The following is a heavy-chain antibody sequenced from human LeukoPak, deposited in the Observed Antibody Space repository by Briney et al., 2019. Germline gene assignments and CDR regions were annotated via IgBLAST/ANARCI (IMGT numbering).Heavy chain of an antibody. Sequence: GGSLRLSCAASGFTFSSYGMHWVRQAPGKGLGWVAFIRCDGSNKYYADSVKGRFTISRDNSKNTLYLQMNSLRAEDTAVYYCANMVYASSWDYWGQGTLVTVSS. CDR2: IRCDGSNK. V-gene: IGHV3-30*02. D-gene: IGHD2-8*01. CDR3: ANMVYASSWDY. CDR1: GFTFSSYG. J-gene: IGHJ4*02.